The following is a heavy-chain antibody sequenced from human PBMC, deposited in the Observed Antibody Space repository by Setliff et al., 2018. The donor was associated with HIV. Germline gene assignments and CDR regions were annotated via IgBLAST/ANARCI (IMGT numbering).Heavy chain of an antibody. CDR2: IWYDGSNK. CDR3: VKNLYTEMWGEIFDS. D-gene: IGHD3-16*01. J-gene: IGHJ4*02. Sequence: PGGSLRLSCAASGFTFDFYAMTWVRQAPGKGLEWVAVIWYDGSNKYYADSVKGRFTISRDNSKNTLYLQMNSLRAEDTAVYYCVKNLYTEMWGEIFDSWGRGTLVTVSS. CDR1: GFTFDFYA. V-gene: IGHV3-33*08.